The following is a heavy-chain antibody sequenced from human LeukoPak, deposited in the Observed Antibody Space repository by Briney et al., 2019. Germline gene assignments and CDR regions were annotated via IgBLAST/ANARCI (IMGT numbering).Heavy chain of an antibody. Sequence: GGSLRLSCAASGFTFSIYSMNWVRQAPGKGLEWVSSISSSSSYIYYAGSVKGGFTISRDNDKNSLYLQMNSLRAEDTAVYYCARDRGPDIVVVVAATFDYWGQGTLVTVSS. V-gene: IGHV3-21*01. D-gene: IGHD2-15*01. CDR2: ISSSSSYI. J-gene: IGHJ4*02. CDR1: GFTFSIYS. CDR3: ARDRGPDIVVVVAATFDY.